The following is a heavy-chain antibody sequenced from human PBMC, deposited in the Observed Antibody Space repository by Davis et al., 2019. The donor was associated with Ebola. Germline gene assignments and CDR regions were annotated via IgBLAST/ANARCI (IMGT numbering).Heavy chain of an antibody. Sequence: PGGSLRLSCAASGFTFSNAWMSWVRQAPGKGLEWVGRIKSKTDGGTTDYAAPVKGRFTISRDDSKNTLYLQMNSLKTEDTAVYYCTSVVVPAANSWFDPWGQGTLVTVSS. V-gene: IGHV3-15*01. D-gene: IGHD2-2*01. CDR1: GFTFSNAW. CDR3: TSVVVPAANSWFDP. J-gene: IGHJ5*02. CDR2: IKSKTDGGTT.